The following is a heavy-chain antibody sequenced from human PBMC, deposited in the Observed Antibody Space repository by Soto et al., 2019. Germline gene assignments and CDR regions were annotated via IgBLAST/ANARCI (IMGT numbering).Heavy chain of an antibody. D-gene: IGHD5-12*01. Sequence: QVQLQESGPGLVKPSQTLSLTCTVSGGSISSGDYYWSWLRQPPGKGLEWIGYIDYSGSTYYNPSLKSRVTISVDTSKNQFSLKLSSVTAADTAVYYCARYSGYEGLRFDPWGQGTLVTVSS. CDR2: IDYSGST. CDR3: ARYSGYEGLRFDP. V-gene: IGHV4-30-4*01. J-gene: IGHJ5*02. CDR1: GGSISSGDYY.